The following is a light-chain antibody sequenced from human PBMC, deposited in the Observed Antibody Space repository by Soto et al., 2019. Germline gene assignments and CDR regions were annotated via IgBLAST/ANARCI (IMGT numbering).Light chain of an antibody. V-gene: IGKV2-28*01. J-gene: IGKJ2*01. CDR2: LGS. CDR3: MQALQTPYT. CDR1: QSLQYSNGNNY. Sequence: DIVMTQSPLYLPVSAGEPASVSCRSNQSLQYSNGNNYLDWYLQKPGQSPQLLIYLGSNRASGVTDRFSGSGSGADFTLKISRVEAEDVGVYYCMQALQTPYTFGQGTKLEIK.